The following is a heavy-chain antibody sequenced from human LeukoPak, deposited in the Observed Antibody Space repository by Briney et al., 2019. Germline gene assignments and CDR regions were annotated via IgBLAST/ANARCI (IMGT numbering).Heavy chain of an antibody. J-gene: IGHJ4*02. V-gene: IGHV3-23*01. Sequence: GGSLRLSCAASGFTFSSSAMGWVRQAPGKGLEWVSAISNNGGYTYYADSVQGRFTISRDNSKNSLYLQMNSLRTEDTALYYCAKDIGYSSSPGDFDYWGQGTLVTVSS. CDR2: ISNNGGYT. CDR3: AKDIGYSSSPGDFDY. D-gene: IGHD6-6*01. CDR1: GFTFSSSA.